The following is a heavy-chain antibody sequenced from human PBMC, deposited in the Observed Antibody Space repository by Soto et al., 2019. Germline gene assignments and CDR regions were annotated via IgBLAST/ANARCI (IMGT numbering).Heavy chain of an antibody. CDR2: INPNSGGT. CDR3: ARDGYSSSWSYYYYYYMDV. Sequence: ASVKVSCKASGYTFTGYYMHWVRQAPGQGLEWMGWINPNSGGTNYAQKFQGWVTMTRDTSISTAYMELSRLRSDDTAVYCCARDGYSSSWSYYYYYYMDVWGKGTTVTVSS. J-gene: IGHJ6*03. V-gene: IGHV1-2*04. D-gene: IGHD6-13*01. CDR1: GYTFTGYY.